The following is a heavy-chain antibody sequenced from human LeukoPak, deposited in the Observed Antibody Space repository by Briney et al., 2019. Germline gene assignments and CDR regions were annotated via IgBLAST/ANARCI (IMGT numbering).Heavy chain of an antibody. D-gene: IGHD1-7*01. Sequence: ASVKVSCTASGGTFSSYAISWVRQAPGQGLEWMGRIIPILGIANYAQKCQGRVTITADKSTSTAYMELSSLRSEDTAVYYCARVQSGTPFDPWGQGTLVTVSS. CDR3: ARVQSGTPFDP. CDR2: IIPILGIA. CDR1: GGTFSSYA. J-gene: IGHJ5*02. V-gene: IGHV1-69*04.